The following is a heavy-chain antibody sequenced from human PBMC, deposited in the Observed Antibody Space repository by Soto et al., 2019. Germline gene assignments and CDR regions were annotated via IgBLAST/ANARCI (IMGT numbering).Heavy chain of an antibody. CDR3: ARDPLAITYSAYGMDV. J-gene: IGHJ6*02. CDR1: GFTVSRSY. CDR2: IYSDGTT. Sequence: PGGSLRLSCVASGFTVSRSYMSWVRQAPGKGLEWVSGIYSDGTTDYADSVKGRFTISRDNSKNTLYLQVNSLRAEDTAVYYCARDPLAITYSAYGMDVWGQGTSVTDSS. D-gene: IGHD1-20*01. V-gene: IGHV3-66*01.